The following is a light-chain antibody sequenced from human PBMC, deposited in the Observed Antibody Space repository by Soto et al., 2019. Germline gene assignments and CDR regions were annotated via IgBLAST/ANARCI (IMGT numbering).Light chain of an antibody. CDR3: SAWDDSLSGRYV. CDR2: RNN. V-gene: IGLV1-47*01. Sequence: QSVLNQPPSASGTPGQRVTISCSGSSSNIGSNYVYWYQQLPGTAPKLLIYRNNQRPSGVPDRFSGSKSGTSASLAISGLRSEDEADYYCSAWDDSLSGRYVFGTGTKLTVL. CDR1: SSNIGSNY. J-gene: IGLJ1*01.